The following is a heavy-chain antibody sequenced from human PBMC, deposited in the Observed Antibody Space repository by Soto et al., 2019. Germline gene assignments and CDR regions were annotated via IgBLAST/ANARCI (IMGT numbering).Heavy chain of an antibody. Sequence: ASVKVSCKASGYTFASYAISWMRQAPGQGLEWMGWISAYNGNTKYAKKLQGRVTMTTDTSTSTAYMELRSLRSDDTAVYYCARDPPPPDYWGQGTLVTVSS. CDR1: GYTFASYA. CDR3: ARDPPPPDY. V-gene: IGHV1-18*01. CDR2: ISAYNGNT. J-gene: IGHJ4*02.